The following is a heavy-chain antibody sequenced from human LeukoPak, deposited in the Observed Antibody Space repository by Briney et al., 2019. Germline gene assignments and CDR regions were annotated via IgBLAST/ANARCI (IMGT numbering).Heavy chain of an antibody. CDR1: GFSFSRFW. Sequence: PGGSLRLSCAASGFSFSRFWMTWGRQAPGKGPEWVANINEDGREKHYVDSVKGRFTISRDNGKNSLYLEMNSLRADDTAVYFCVQGGHFDFWGQGAPVTVSS. V-gene: IGHV3-7*01. D-gene: IGHD3-16*01. CDR3: VQGGHFDF. J-gene: IGHJ4*02. CDR2: INEDGREK.